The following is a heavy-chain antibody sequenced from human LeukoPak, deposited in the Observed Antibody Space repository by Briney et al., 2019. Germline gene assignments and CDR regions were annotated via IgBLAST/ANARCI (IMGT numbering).Heavy chain of an antibody. CDR1: GGSISSSSYY. CDR3: ARRSVRGYDLFHFDY. V-gene: IGHV4-39*07. CDR2: IYYSGST. Sequence: SETLSLTCTVSGGSISSSSYYWGWIRQPPGKGLEWIGDIYYSGSTYYNPSLKSRVTISVDTSKNQFSLKLSSVTTAGTAVYYCARRSVRGYDLFHFDYWGQGTLVTVSS. D-gene: IGHD5-12*01. J-gene: IGHJ4*02.